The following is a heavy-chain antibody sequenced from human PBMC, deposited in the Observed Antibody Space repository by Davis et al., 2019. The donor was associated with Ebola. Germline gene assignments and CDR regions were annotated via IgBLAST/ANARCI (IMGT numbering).Heavy chain of an antibody. CDR2: IYYSGST. V-gene: IGHV4-30-4*08. Sequence: PSETLSLTCTVSGGSISSGGYYWSWIRQHPGKGLAWIGYIYYSGSTYYNPSLKSRVTISVDTSKNQFSLKLSSVTAADTAVYDCASSTSSSWYGDYWGQGTLVTVSS. CDR3: ASSTSSSWYGDY. J-gene: IGHJ4*02. D-gene: IGHD6-13*01. CDR1: GGSISSGGYY.